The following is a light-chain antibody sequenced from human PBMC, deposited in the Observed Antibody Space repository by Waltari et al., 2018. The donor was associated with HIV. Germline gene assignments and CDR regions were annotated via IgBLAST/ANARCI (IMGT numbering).Light chain of an antibody. Sequence: DIVMTQSPDSLAVSLGERATINCKSSQSVLYSSNNKNYLAWYQQKPGQPPKLLIYWASTRESGGPDRFSGSGSGTDFTLTVSSLQAEDVAVYYCQQYYTTLWTFGQGTKVEIK. V-gene: IGKV4-1*01. CDR3: QQYYTTLWT. CDR2: WAS. CDR1: QSVLYSSNNKNY. J-gene: IGKJ1*01.